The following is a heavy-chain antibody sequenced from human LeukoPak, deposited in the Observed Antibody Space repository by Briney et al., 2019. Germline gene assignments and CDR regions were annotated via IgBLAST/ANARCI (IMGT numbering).Heavy chain of an antibody. Sequence: KAGGSLRLSCVASGFTFSSYSMNWVRQAPGKGLEWVSSISSGSINIYYADSVKGRFTISRDNAKNSLYLQMKSLGAEDTAVYYCARKVPNEPAFDYWGQGTLVTVSS. CDR3: ARKVPNEPAFDY. CDR1: GFTFSSYS. J-gene: IGHJ4*02. CDR2: ISSGSINI. V-gene: IGHV3-21*01.